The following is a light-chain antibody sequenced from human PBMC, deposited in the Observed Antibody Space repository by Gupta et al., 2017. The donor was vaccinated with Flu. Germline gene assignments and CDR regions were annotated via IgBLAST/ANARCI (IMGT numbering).Light chain of an antibody. Sequence: GERATLSCRASQSVKSYLAWYQQKPGQAPRLLTFDASKRAAGIPARFSGSGSGTEFTLTINSLVAEDAAIYYCQHRVDWPISFGPGTTVHL. CDR2: DAS. CDR3: QHRVDWPIS. V-gene: IGKV3-11*01. J-gene: IGKJ3*01. CDR1: QSVKSY.